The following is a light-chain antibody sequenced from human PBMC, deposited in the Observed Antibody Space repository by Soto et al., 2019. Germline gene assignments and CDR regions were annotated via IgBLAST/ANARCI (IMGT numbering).Light chain of an antibody. CDR3: QQYTNWWT. CDR1: QSVSSSY. V-gene: IGKV3-15*01. J-gene: IGKJ1*01. CDR2: GAS. Sequence: TVMTHSPPTLSFSPGERVTLSFRASQSVSSSYLAWYQQKPGQAPRLLIYGASTRATGIPARFSGSGSGTEFTLTISRLQSEDFAVYYCQQYTNWWTFGQGTKVDIK.